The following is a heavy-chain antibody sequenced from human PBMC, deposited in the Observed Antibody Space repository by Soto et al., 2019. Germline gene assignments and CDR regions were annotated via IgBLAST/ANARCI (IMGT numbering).Heavy chain of an antibody. Sequence: RSLRLSGAASGFTFTRYSMKWVSQGPGKGLEWVSSISSTTNYIYYGDSMKGRFTISRDNAKNSLYLEMNSLRAEDTAVYYCARESEDLTSNFDYWGQGTLVTVSS. CDR2: ISSTTNYI. CDR3: ARESEDLTSNFDY. CDR1: GFTFTRYS. J-gene: IGHJ4*02. V-gene: IGHV3-21*06.